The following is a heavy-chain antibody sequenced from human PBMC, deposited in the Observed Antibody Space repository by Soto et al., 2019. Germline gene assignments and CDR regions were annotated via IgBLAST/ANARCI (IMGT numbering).Heavy chain of an antibody. V-gene: IGHV1-69*01. J-gene: IGHJ6*02. CDR3: ARGVVVTAIPYYYYTMDV. CDR2: IIPIIGTA. D-gene: IGHD2-21*02. Sequence: QEQLVQSGTEVRKPGSSVKVSCKASGGTFSRDAVTWVRQAPGQGLEWMGGIIPIIGTANYARDFQGRVTITEDESTGTAYMDLSSLRSEDTAVYYCARGVVVTAIPYYYYTMDVWGQGTTVTVSS. CDR1: GGTFSRDA.